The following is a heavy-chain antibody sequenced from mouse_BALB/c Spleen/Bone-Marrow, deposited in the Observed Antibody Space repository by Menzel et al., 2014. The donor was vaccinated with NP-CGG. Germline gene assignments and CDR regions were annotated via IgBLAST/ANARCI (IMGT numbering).Heavy chain of an antibody. CDR3: TRGANPYYYSIDY. CDR1: GYTFTSYW. V-gene: IGHV1S127*01. CDR2: LDPSDSYT. D-gene: IGHD4-1*01. Sequence: VQLQQPGPELVKPGASVKMSCKASGYTFTSYWMHWVKQRPGQGLEWIGVLDPSDSYTTYNQKFKGKATLTVDTSSNTAYMHLSSLTSEDAAVYYCTRGANPYYYSIDYWGQGTSVTVSS. J-gene: IGHJ4*01.